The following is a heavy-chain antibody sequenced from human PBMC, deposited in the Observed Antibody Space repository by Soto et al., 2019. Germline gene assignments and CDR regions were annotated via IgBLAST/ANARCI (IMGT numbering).Heavy chain of an antibody. CDR2: IYYTGNT. CDR1: GGSISSGGTGSY. V-gene: IGHV4-31*01. D-gene: IGHD1-1*01. CDR3: ASGHDAYKVRY. J-gene: IGHJ4*02. Sequence: QVQLQESGPGLVKPSQTLSLTCTVSGGSISSGGTGSYWTWIRQLPGKGLEWIGYIYYTGNTYYNXSXNXXPTISLDTPDTQFSLKLTSVTAADTAAYFCASGHDAYKVRYWGQGTLVTVSS.